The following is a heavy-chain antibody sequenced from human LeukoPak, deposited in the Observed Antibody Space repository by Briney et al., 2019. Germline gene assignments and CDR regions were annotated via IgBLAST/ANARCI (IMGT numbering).Heavy chain of an antibody. V-gene: IGHV1-46*01. CDR2: INPSGGGT. CDR3: ARVGVTGDQNFDY. CDR1: GYTFTSYY. D-gene: IGHD7-27*01. Sequence: GASVTVSCKASGYTFTSYYMHWVRQAPGQGLEWMGIINPSGGGTSYAQKFQGRVTMTRDTSTSTVYMELSRLRSEDTAVSYCARVGVTGDQNFDYWGEGTLVSVSS. J-gene: IGHJ4*02.